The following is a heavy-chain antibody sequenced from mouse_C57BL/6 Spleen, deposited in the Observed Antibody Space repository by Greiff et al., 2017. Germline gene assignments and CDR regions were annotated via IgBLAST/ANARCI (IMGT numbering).Heavy chain of an antibody. V-gene: IGHV1-55*01. CDR1: GYTFTSYW. Sequence: QVQLQQPGAELVKPGASVKMSCKASGYTFTSYWITWVKQRPGQGLEWIGNIYPGSGSTNYAEKFKSMATLTVDTSSSTAYMQRSSLTSEVSAVYYCSRAFGFSGAYWGQGTLVTVSA. J-gene: IGHJ3*01. CDR3: SRAFGFSGAY. CDR2: IYPGSGST.